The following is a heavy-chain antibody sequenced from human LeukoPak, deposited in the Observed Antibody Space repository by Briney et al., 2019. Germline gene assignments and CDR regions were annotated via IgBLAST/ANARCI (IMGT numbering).Heavy chain of an antibody. J-gene: IGHJ4*02. CDR3: ARDGYGPTDF. CDR2: IYHNGVT. D-gene: IGHD3-10*01. CDR1: GGSFSGPY. Sequence: SETLSLTCTVSGGSFSGPYWSWIRQTPGKGLEWIGYIYHNGVTRYNPSLKSRVTMSVDTSKNQFSLKLNSVTPADTAVYYCARDGYGPTDFWGKGSLVTVSS. V-gene: IGHV4-59*11.